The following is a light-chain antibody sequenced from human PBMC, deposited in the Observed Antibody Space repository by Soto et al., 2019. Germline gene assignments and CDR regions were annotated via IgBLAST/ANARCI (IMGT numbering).Light chain of an antibody. V-gene: IGKV3-15*01. CDR2: GAS. Sequence: IVVTPCPATLSVSPGKRATLSGRASQSVNSNFASLQQKPDRAPRLLIFGASTRATDIPARFSGSRSGTKFTLPIITLQSADYAAYYCQHYNDRPSGAFGQGTKVDIK. CDR1: QSVNSN. J-gene: IGKJ1*01. CDR3: QHYNDRPSGA.